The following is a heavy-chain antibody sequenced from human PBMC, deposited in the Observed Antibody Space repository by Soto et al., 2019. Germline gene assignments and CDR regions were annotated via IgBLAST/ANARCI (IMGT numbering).Heavy chain of an antibody. V-gene: IGHV3-48*01. CDR3: ARDRHTAMVPKNPVDY. Sequence: GGSLRLSCAASGFTFSSYSMNWVRQAPGKGLEWVSSISSSSSTIYYADSVKGRFTISRDNAKNSLYLQMNSLRAEDTAVYYCARDRHTAMVPKNPVDYWGQGTLVTVSS. D-gene: IGHD5-18*01. CDR2: ISSSSSTI. J-gene: IGHJ4*02. CDR1: GFTFSSYS.